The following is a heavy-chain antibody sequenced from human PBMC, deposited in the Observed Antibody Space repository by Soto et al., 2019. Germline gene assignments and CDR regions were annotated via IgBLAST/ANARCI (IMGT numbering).Heavy chain of an antibody. CDR1: GFSLSTSGVG. D-gene: IGHD2-8*02. Sequence: SGPTLVNPTQTLTLTCTFSGFSLSTSGVGVGWIRQPPGKALEWLALIYWDDDKRYSPSLKSRLTITKDTSKNQEVLTMTNMDPVDTATYYCAHRSTGSSNFDYWGQGTLVTVSS. CDR3: AHRSTGSSNFDY. CDR2: IYWDDDK. V-gene: IGHV2-5*02. J-gene: IGHJ4*02.